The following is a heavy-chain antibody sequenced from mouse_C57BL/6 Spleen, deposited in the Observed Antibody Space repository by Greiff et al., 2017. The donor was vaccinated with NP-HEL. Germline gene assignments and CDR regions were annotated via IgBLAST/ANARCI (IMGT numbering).Heavy chain of an antibody. CDR1: GYTFTDYN. V-gene: IGHV1-22*01. D-gene: IGHD2-4*01. J-gene: IGHJ3*01. CDR3: ARERVYDYDGTWFAY. CDR2: INPNNGGT. Sequence: EVQLQQSGPELVKPGASVKMSCKASGYTFTDYNMHWVKQSHGKSLEWIGYINPNNGGTSYNQKFKGKATLTVNKSSSTAYMELRSLTSEDSAVYYCARERVYDYDGTWFAYWGQGTLVTVSA.